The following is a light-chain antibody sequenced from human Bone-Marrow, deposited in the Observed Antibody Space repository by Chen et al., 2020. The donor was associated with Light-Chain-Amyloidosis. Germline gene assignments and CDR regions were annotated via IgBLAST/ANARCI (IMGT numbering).Light chain of an antibody. CDR1: DLPTKY. CDR2: RDT. J-gene: IGLJ2*01. V-gene: IGLV3-25*03. CDR3: QSADSSGTYEVI. Sequence: YDLTQPPAVSVSQGQAASITCSGDDLPTKYAYWYQQKPGPAPVLVIHRDTERPSGISERFSGSSSGTTATLTISGVQAEDEADYHCQSADSSGTYEVIFGGGTKLTVL.